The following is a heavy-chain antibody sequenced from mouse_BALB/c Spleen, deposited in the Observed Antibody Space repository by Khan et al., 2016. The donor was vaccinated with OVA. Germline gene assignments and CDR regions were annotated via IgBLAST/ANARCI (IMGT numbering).Heavy chain of an antibody. CDR2: ISSYGDYT. J-gene: IGHJ3*01. Sequence: EVELVESGGGLVKPGGSLKLSCAASGFTFSTYAMSWVRQTPEKRLEWVATISSYGDYTYYPDNVTGRFPISRDNAKNTLYLQMSSLRSEDTAMYYCAKSPYGNFAYWGQGTLVTVSA. CDR3: AKSPYGNFAY. D-gene: IGHD2-1*01. V-gene: IGHV5-9-3*01. CDR1: GFTFSTYA.